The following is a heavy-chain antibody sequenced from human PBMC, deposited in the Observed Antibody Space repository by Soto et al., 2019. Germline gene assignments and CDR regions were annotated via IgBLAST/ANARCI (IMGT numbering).Heavy chain of an antibody. CDR3: ARSEGDCSSTSCPFDY. V-gene: IGHV4-59*01. D-gene: IGHD2-2*01. Sequence: QVQLQESGPGLVKPSETLSLTCTVSGGSISSYYWSWIRQPPGKGLEWIGYIYYSGSTNYNPSLKSRVTRSVDTSKNQFSLKLSSVTAADTAVYYCARSEGDCSSTSCPFDYWGQGTLVTVSS. J-gene: IGHJ4*02. CDR1: GGSISSYY. CDR2: IYYSGST.